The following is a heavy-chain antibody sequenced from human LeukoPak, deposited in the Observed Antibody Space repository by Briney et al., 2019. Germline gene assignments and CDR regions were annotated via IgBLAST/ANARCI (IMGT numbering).Heavy chain of an antibody. D-gene: IGHD3-10*01. J-gene: IGHJ5*02. V-gene: IGHV3-30*03. CDR2: ISYDGSNK. Sequence: GGSLRLSCAASGFTFSSYGMHWVRQAPGKGLEWVAVISYDGSNKYYADSVKGRFTISRDNSKNTLYLQMNSLRAEDTAVYYCARGRSGGGSGSYRFDPWGQGTLVTVSS. CDR1: GFTFSSYG. CDR3: ARGRSGGGSGSYRFDP.